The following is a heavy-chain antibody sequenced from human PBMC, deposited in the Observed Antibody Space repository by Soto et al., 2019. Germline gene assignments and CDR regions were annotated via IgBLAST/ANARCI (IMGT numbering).Heavy chain of an antibody. D-gene: IGHD6-19*01. Sequence: SETLSLTCTVSGGSISSGGYYWSWIRQHPGKGLEWIGYIYYSGSTYYNPSLKSRVTISVDTSKNQFSLKLSSVTAADTAVYYCARDRFSPGYSSGHTSLTNAFDIWGQGTMVTVPS. V-gene: IGHV4-31*03. CDR3: ARDRFSPGYSSGHTSLTNAFDI. CDR1: GGSISSGGYY. CDR2: IYYSGST. J-gene: IGHJ3*02.